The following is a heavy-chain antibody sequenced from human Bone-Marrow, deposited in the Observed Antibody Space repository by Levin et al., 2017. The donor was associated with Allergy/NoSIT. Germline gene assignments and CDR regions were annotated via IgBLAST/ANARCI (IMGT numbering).Heavy chain of an antibody. Sequence: GESLKISCAASGFTFSSYWMSWVRQAPGKGLEWVANIKQDGSEKYYVDSVKGRFTISRDNAKNSLYLQMNSLRAEDTAVYYCAREGYYDVWSGYYVGGMDVWGQGTTVTVSS. D-gene: IGHD3-3*01. V-gene: IGHV3-7*01. J-gene: IGHJ6*02. CDR3: AREGYYDVWSGYYVGGMDV. CDR1: GFTFSSYW. CDR2: IKQDGSEK.